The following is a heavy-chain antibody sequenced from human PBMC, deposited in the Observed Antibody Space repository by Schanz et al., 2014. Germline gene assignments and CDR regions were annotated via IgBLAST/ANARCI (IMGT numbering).Heavy chain of an antibody. V-gene: IGHV3-23*01. CDR2: ISDSGGSK. D-gene: IGHD1-26*01. CDR3: PREMGSALLRYFDL. CDR1: GFTFSSNA. Sequence: EVQLLESGGGLVQPGGSLRLSCAASGFTFSSNAMCWVRQAPGKGLEWVSGISDSGGSKYYVDSVEGRFTISRDNSKNTLYLQMNNLRAEDTAVYYCPREMGSALLRYFDLWGRGTLVTVSS. J-gene: IGHJ2*01.